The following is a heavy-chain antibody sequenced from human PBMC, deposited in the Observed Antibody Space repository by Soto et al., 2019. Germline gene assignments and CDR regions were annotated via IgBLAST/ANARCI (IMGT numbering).Heavy chain of an antibody. CDR1: GESISSSSYY. CDR2: IYYSGRT. D-gene: IGHD2-21*02. J-gene: IGHJ4*02. Sequence: XGILSLTCIVSGESISSSSYYWGWIRQPPGKGLEWIGSIYYSGRTYYNPSFKSRVTISIDTSKNQFSLKLSSVTATDTAVYYCARKRTTVVTQAYFDQWGQGALVTVSS. CDR3: ARKRTTVVTQAYFDQ. V-gene: IGHV4-39*01.